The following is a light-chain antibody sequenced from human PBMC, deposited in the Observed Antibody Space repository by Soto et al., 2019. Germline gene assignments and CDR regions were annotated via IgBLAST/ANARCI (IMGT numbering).Light chain of an antibody. CDR1: SXDVGSYDL. CDR3: CSYAGSRTYV. V-gene: IGLV2-23*01. J-gene: IGLJ1*01. Sequence: QSVLTQPGSVSGPPGQSIVISCNGSSXDVGSYDLVSWYLQYPGKAPKVIIFEGTKRPSGVSDRFSGSKSGNTAPLTISGLQTEDEADYYCCSYAGSRTYVFGPGTKVIVL. CDR2: EGT.